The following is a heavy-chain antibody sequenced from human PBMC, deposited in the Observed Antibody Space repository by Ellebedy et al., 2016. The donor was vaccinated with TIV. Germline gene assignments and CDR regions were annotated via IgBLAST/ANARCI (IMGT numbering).Heavy chain of an antibody. J-gene: IGHJ4*02. D-gene: IGHD3-10*01. CDR1: GFTFSSYA. V-gene: IGHV3-23*01. CDR3: ARGPVQYYYGSGIYYFDY. Sequence: GESLKISXAASGFTFSSYAMSWVRQAPGKGLEWVSAISGSGGSTYYADSVKGRFTISRDNSKNSLYLQMNRLRVEDTAVYYCARGPVQYYYGSGIYYFDYWGQGALVTVSS. CDR2: ISGSGGST.